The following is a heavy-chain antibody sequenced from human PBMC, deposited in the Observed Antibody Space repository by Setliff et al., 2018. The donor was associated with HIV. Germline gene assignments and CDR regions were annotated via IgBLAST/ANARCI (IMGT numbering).Heavy chain of an antibody. D-gene: IGHD3-9*01. CDR2: IHPSDSDT. V-gene: IGHV5-51*01. J-gene: IGHJ3*01. Sequence: GESLKISCRGSGYSFTNYWIGWVRQMPGKGLEWMGIIHPSDSDTRYSPSFQGQVTISVDQSISTAYLKWSSLKASDTAMYYCASHSVDISLLVVQHPGAFEGWGQGTMVTVSS. CDR3: ASHSVDISLLVVQHPGAFEG. CDR1: GYSFTNYW.